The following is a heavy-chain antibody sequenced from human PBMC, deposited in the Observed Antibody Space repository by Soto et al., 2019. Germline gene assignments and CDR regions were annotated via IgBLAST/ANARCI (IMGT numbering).Heavy chain of an antibody. CDR3: ARGDDLLLWFGELSNVYGMDV. J-gene: IGHJ6*02. CDR1: GYTFTSYD. Sequence: ASVKVSCKASGYTFTSYDINWVRQATGQGLEWMGWMNPNSGNTGYAQKFQGRVTMTRNTSISTAYMELSSLRSEDTAVYYCARGDDLLLWFGELSNVYGMDVWGQGTTVTVSS. D-gene: IGHD3-10*01. V-gene: IGHV1-8*01. CDR2: MNPNSGNT.